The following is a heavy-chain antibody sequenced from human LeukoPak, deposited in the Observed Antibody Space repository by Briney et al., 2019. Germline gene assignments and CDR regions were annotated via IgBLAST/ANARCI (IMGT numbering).Heavy chain of an antibody. Sequence: SETLSLTCTVSGGSISSYCWSWIRQPPGKGLEWIGYIYTSGSTNYNPSLKSRVTISVDTSKNQFSLKLSSVTAADTAVYYCARGYYYDSSGYPSFDYWGQGTLVTVSS. CDR3: ARGYYYDSSGYPSFDY. CDR1: GGSISSYC. J-gene: IGHJ4*02. CDR2: IYTSGST. D-gene: IGHD3-22*01. V-gene: IGHV4-4*09.